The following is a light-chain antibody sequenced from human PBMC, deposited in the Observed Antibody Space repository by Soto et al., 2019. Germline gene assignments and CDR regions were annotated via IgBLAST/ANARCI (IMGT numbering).Light chain of an antibody. CDR3: TSYTSSSTEYV. Sequence: QSALTQPASVSGSPGQSITISCTGTSSDVGGYNHVSWYQQHPGKAPKVMIYEVSNRPSGVSHRFSGSKSGNMASLTISGLPAEDEADYYCTSYTSSSTEYVFGTGTKVTVL. CDR1: SSDVGGYNH. V-gene: IGLV2-14*01. CDR2: EVS. J-gene: IGLJ1*01.